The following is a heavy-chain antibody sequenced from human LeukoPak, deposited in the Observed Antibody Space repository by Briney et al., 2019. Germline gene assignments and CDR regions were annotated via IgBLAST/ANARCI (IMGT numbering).Heavy chain of an antibody. J-gene: IGHJ4*02. Sequence: ASVKVSCKASGYTFTAYYIHWVRQAPGQGLEWMGWINPNSGVTNSAQKFQGRVTMTRDTSITTAYMEVSGLRSDDTAVYFCARGEIDGPDFDQWGQGTLVTVSS. V-gene: IGHV1-2*02. CDR1: GYTFTAYY. CDR3: ARGEIDGPDFDQ. D-gene: IGHD5-24*01. CDR2: INPNSGVT.